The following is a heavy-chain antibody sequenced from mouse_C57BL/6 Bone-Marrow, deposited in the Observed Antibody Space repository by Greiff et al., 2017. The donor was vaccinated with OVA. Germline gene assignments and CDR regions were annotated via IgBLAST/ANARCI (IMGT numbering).Heavy chain of an antibody. CDR3: ARNYWYYGSSDVDYAMDY. J-gene: IGHJ4*01. Sequence: VKLQESGPGLVQPSPSLSISCTASGFSLTSYGVHWVRQSPGKGLEWLGTICRGGSTAYNAAIISRLSISKNNSKSQVFYKMNSLQADDTAIYYYARNYWYYGSSDVDYAMDYWGQGTSVTVSS. CDR1: GFSLTSYG. CDR2: ICRGGST. D-gene: IGHD1-1*01. V-gene: IGHV2-2*01.